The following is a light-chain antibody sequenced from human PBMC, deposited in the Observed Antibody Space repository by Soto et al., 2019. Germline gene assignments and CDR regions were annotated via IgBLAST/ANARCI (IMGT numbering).Light chain of an antibody. CDR3: AAWDDSLSGIYV. J-gene: IGLJ1*01. CDR2: RNN. V-gene: IGLV1-47*01. CDR1: SSNIGSNY. Sequence: QSVLTQPPSASGTPGQRVTISCSGSSSNIGSNYVYWYRQLPGTAPKLLIYRNNQRPSGVPDRFSGSKSGTSASLAISGLRSEDEVDYYCAAWDDSLSGIYVFGTGTKVTVL.